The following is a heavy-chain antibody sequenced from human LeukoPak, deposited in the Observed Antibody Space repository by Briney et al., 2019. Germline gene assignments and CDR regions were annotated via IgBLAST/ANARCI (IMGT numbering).Heavy chain of an antibody. CDR2: IYYSGST. J-gene: IGHJ5*02. CDR1: GGSFSGYY. Sequence: KPSETLSLTCAVYGGSFSGYYWSWIRQPPGKGLEWIGYIYYSGSTNYNPSLKSRVTISVDTSKNQFSLTLSSVTAADTAVYYCARQSTYYDVLVPWGQGTLVTVSS. D-gene: IGHD3-9*01. V-gene: IGHV4-59*08. CDR3: ARQSTYYDVLVP.